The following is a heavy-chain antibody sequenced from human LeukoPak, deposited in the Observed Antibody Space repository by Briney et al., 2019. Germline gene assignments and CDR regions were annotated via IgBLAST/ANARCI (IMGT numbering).Heavy chain of an antibody. J-gene: IGHJ4*02. D-gene: IGHD5-18*01. Sequence: KSSETLSLTCTVSGGSISSYYWSWIRQPPGKGLEWIGEINHSGSTNYNPSLKSRVTISVDTSKNQFSLKLSSVTAADTAVYYCARDGYSYGLYYFDYWGQGTLVTVSS. CDR2: INHSGST. V-gene: IGHV4-34*01. CDR1: GGSISSYY. CDR3: ARDGYSYGLYYFDY.